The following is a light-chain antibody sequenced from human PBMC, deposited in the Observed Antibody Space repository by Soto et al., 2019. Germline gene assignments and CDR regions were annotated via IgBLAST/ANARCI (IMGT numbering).Light chain of an antibody. J-gene: IGKJ4*01. CDR1: QSVSFSY. V-gene: IGKV3-20*01. CDR2: GAS. Sequence: EIELTQSPGTLSLSPGDGATLSCRASQSVSFSYLAWYQQKPGQAPRLLIYGASSRATGIPDRFSGSESGTDFTLTISRLEPEDFAVYYCQQYGSSPLTFGGGTQVEI. CDR3: QQYGSSPLT.